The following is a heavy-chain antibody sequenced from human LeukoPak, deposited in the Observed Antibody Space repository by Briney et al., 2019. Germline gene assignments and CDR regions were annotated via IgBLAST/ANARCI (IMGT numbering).Heavy chain of an antibody. CDR3: ARGTYDTYYYYMDV. Sequence: ASVTVSYKASGYTFTSYGISGVRQAPGQGREGMGWIRAYNGNTNYAQKLKGRVTMTTDTPTSPASMELRSLRSDDTAVYYCARGTYDTYYYYMDVWGKGTTVTVSS. J-gene: IGHJ6*03. CDR2: IRAYNGNT. D-gene: IGHD3-9*01. V-gene: IGHV1-18*01. CDR1: GYTFTSYG.